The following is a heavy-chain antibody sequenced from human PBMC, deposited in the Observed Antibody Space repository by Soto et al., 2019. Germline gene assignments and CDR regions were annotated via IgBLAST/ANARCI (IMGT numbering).Heavy chain of an antibody. Sequence: SETLSLTCAVSGGSISSGGYSWSWIRQPPGKGLEWIGYIYHSGSTYYNPSLKSRVTISVGRSKNQFSLKLSSVTAADTAVYYCARRYGSAIDYWGQGTLVTVSS. V-gene: IGHV4-30-2*01. J-gene: IGHJ4*02. CDR3: ARRYGSAIDY. D-gene: IGHD1-26*01. CDR2: IYHSGST. CDR1: GGSISSGGYS.